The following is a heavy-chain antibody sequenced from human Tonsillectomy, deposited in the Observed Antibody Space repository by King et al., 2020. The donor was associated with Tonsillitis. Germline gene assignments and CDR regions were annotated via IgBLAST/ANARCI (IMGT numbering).Heavy chain of an antibody. Sequence: VQLQQWGGRLLKPSETLSLTCDVFGGSFNDYYWSWIRQPPEKGLEWIAEIFHSWNTHQHPSLKGRVTISADTSKNQFSLNLTSVTASDTAVYYWARVCTTCRGADFDIWGQGTMVTVSS. CDR3: ARVCTTCRGADFDI. CDR1: GGSFNDYY. CDR2: IFHSWNT. V-gene: IGHV4-34*12. D-gene: IGHD2-2*01. J-gene: IGHJ3*02.